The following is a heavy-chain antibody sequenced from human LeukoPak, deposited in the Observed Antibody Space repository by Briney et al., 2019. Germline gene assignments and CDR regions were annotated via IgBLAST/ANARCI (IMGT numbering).Heavy chain of an antibody. Sequence: GGSLRLSCAASGFAFSSYSMNWVRQAPGKGLEWVSYINSGSAYMYYPDSVKGRFTISRDNAKNSLYLQMDSLRDEDTAVYYCAREDDDWGPNTFDVWGQGTVVTVSS. V-gene: IGHV3-48*02. D-gene: IGHD7-27*01. J-gene: IGHJ3*01. CDR3: AREDDDWGPNTFDV. CDR1: GFAFSSYS. CDR2: INSGSAYM.